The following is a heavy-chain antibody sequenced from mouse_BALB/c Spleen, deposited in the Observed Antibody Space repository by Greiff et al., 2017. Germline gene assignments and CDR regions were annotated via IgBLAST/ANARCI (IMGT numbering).Heavy chain of an antibody. Sequence: VQLQQPGAELVKPGASVKMSCKASGYTFTSYWMHWVKQRPGQGLEWIGTIDPSDSYTSYNQKFKGKATLTVDTSSSTAYMQLSSLTSEDSAVYYCTRRTMITTYYFDYWGQGTTLTVSS. V-gene: IGHV1S127*01. J-gene: IGHJ2*01. CDR1: GYTFTSYW. D-gene: IGHD2-4*01. CDR3: TRRTMITTYYFDY. CDR2: IDPSDSYT.